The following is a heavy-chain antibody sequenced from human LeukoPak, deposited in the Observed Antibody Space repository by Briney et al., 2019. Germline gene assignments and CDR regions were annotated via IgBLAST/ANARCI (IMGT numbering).Heavy chain of an antibody. J-gene: IGHJ4*02. CDR1: GGSTGSYY. CDR3: ARHGTIAAAGYFDY. CDR2: IYYSGSS. Sequence: SETLSLTCTVSGGSTGSYYWSWIRQPPGKGLEWIGYIYYSGSSNYNPSLKSRVTMLVDTSKNQFSLKLNSVTAADTAVYYCARHGTIAAAGYFDYWGQGSLVTVSS. D-gene: IGHD6-13*01. V-gene: IGHV4-59*01.